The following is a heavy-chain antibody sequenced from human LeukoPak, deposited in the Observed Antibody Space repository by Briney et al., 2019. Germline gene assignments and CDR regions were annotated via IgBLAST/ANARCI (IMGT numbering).Heavy chain of an antibody. CDR2: ISSSGSTI. J-gene: IGHJ6*04. V-gene: IGHV3-48*03. Sequence: GGSLRLSRAASGFTFSSYEMNWVRRAPGKGLEWVSYISSSGSTIYYADSVKGRFTISRDNARNSLYLQMNSLRAEDTAVYYCAELGITMIGGVWGKGTTVTISS. CDR3: AELGITMIGGV. D-gene: IGHD3-10*02. CDR1: GFTFSSYE.